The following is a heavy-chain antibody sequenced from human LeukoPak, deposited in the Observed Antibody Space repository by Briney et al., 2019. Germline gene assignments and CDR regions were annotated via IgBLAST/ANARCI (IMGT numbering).Heavy chain of an antibody. CDR2: IYYSGST. Sequence: PSETLSLTCTVSGGSISSYYWSWIRQPPGKGLEWIGYIYYSGSTNYNPSLKSRVTISVDTSKNQFSLKLSSVTAADTAVYYCARSPSYSSGWAFDYWGQGTLVTVSS. D-gene: IGHD6-19*01. J-gene: IGHJ4*02. CDR3: ARSPSYSSGWAFDY. V-gene: IGHV4-59*01. CDR1: GGSISSYY.